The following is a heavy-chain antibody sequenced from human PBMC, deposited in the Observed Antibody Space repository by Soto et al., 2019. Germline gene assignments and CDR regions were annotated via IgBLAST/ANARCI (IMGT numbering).Heavy chain of an antibody. Sequence: GASVKVSCKASGYNFNGFGITWVRQAPGQGLEWLGWISTYNGNTKYAQKLQGRVTMTTDTSTSTAYVELRSLRSDDTAVYYCAKRSSSSTLDYWGQGTLVTVSS. CDR1: GYNFNGFG. CDR2: ISTYNGNT. D-gene: IGHD6-6*01. V-gene: IGHV1-18*01. J-gene: IGHJ4*02. CDR3: AKRSSSSTLDY.